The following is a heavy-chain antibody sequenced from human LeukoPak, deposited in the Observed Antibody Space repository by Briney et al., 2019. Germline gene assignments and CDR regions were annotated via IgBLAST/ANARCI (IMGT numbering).Heavy chain of an antibody. Sequence: PGGSLRLSCAASGFTVSSNYMSWVRQAPGKGLEWVSVIYSGGSTYYADSVKGRFTISRDNAKNSLYLQMNSLRAEDTAVYYCARALSPETYYYDSSGWDYWGQGTLVTVSS. V-gene: IGHV3-66*01. J-gene: IGHJ4*02. D-gene: IGHD3-22*01. CDR3: ARALSPETYYYDSSGWDY. CDR2: IYSGGST. CDR1: GFTVSSNY.